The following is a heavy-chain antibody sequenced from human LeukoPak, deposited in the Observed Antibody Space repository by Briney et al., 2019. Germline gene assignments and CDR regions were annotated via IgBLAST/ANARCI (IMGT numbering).Heavy chain of an antibody. CDR3: ARATIFGVVIFSLDY. CDR1: GYTFTSYY. CDR2: INPSGGST. D-gene: IGHD3-3*01. J-gene: IGHJ4*02. V-gene: IGHV1-46*01. Sequence: GASVKVSCKASGYTFTSYYMHWVRQAPGQGLEWMGIINPSGGSTSYAQKFQGRVTMTRDTSTSTVYMELSSLRSEDTAVYYCARATIFGVVIFSLDYWGQGTLVTVSS.